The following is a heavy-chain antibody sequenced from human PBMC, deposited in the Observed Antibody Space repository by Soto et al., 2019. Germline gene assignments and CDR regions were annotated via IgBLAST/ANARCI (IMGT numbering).Heavy chain of an antibody. CDR3: ARGGDATSLDYYDSSGYYYFDY. V-gene: IGHV1-69*01. J-gene: IGHJ4*02. D-gene: IGHD3-22*01. Sequence: QVQLVQSGAEVKKPGSSVKVSCKASGGTFSSYAISWVRQAPGQGLEWMGGIIPIFGTANYAQKFQGRVTITADESTSKAYMELSSLRSEDTAVYYCARGGDATSLDYYDSSGYYYFDYWGQGTLVTVSS. CDR2: IIPIFGTA. CDR1: GGTFSSYA.